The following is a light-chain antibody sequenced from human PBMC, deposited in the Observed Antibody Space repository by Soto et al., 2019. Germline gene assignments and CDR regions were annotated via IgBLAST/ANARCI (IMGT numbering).Light chain of an antibody. Sequence: DIQMTQSPSSLSASVGDRVTITCRASQSINNYLSWYQQKPGKAPNLLIFGAYTLQSGVPSRFSGSGSATYFTLTISSLQPEDFATYYCLQSYRTPLTFGGGTKVEIK. CDR2: GAY. V-gene: IGKV1-39*01. CDR1: QSINNY. CDR3: LQSYRTPLT. J-gene: IGKJ4*01.